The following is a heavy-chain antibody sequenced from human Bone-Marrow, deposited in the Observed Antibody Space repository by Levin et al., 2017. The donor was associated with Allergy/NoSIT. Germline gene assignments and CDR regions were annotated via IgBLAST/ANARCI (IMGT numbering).Heavy chain of an antibody. V-gene: IGHV2-26*01. J-gene: IGHJ4*02. Sequence: KESGPTLVKPTETLTLTCTVSGFSLSNARMGVSWIRQPPGKALEWLAHIFSNDEKSYSTSLKSRLTISKDTSKSQVVLTMTNMDPVDTATYYCARIIAVAGWGGYYFDYWGQGTLVTVSS. CDR2: IFSNDEK. CDR1: GFSLSNARMG. D-gene: IGHD6-19*01. CDR3: ARIIAVAGWGGYYFDY.